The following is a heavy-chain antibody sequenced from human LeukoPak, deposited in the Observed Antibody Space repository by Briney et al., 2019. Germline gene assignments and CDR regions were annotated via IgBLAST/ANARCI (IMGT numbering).Heavy chain of an antibody. J-gene: IGHJ4*02. CDR3: ARFGEMATITLREDLDY. CDR1: GFTFSSYW. D-gene: IGHD5-24*01. CDR2: IKQDGSEK. V-gene: IGHV3-7*01. Sequence: GGSLRLSCAASGFTFSSYWMSWVRQAPGKGLEWVANIKQDGSEKYYVDSVKGRFTISRDNAKNSLYLQMNSLRAEDTAVYYCARFGEMATITLREDLDYWGQGTLVAVSS.